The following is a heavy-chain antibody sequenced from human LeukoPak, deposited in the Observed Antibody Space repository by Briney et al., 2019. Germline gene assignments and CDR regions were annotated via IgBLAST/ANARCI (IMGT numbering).Heavy chain of an antibody. CDR3: ARVTNELTSYYFDY. D-gene: IGHD3-10*01. Sequence: SVKVSCKASGGTFSSYAISWVRQARGHGLEWMGGIIPIFGTANYAQKFQGRVTITTDESTSTAYMELSSLRTEDTAVYYCARVTNELTSYYFDYWGQGTLVTVSS. V-gene: IGHV1-69*05. CDR2: IIPIFGTA. J-gene: IGHJ4*02. CDR1: GGTFSSYA.